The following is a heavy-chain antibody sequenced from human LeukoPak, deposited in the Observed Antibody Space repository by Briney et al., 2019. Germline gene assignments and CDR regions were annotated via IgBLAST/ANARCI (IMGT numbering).Heavy chain of an antibody. V-gene: IGHV7-4-1*02. Sequence: GASVKVSCKVSGYTLTELSMHWVRQAPGQGLECMGWINTNTGNPTYAQGFTGRFVFSLDTSVSTAYLQISGLKAEDTALYYCARASTPKVGATIYYFDYWGQGTLVTVSS. J-gene: IGHJ4*02. CDR2: INTNTGNP. D-gene: IGHD1-26*01. CDR1: GYTLTELS. CDR3: ARASTPKVGATIYYFDY.